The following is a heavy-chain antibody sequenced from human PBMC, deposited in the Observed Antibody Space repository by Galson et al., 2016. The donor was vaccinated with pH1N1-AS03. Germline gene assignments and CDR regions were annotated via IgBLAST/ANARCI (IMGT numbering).Heavy chain of an antibody. CDR1: RLTFSSYA. D-gene: IGHD3-9*01. CDR3: ATAGNYFDIRRFDY. Sequence: VKVSCKASRLTFSSYAISWVRQAPGQGPEWMGGVKGVFRTTNYAQKFQGRITITMDQSTGTAYMEVSSLRAEDTAVYYCATAGNYFDIRRFDYWGQGTPVTVFS. V-gene: IGHV1-69*05. CDR2: VKGVFRTT. J-gene: IGHJ4*02.